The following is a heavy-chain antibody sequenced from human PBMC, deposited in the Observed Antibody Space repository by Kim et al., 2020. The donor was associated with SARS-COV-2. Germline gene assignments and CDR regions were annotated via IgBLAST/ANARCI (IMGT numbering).Heavy chain of an antibody. J-gene: IGHJ4*02. D-gene: IGHD5-12*01. Sequence: YADSVKGRFTISRDNSKNTLYLQMSSRRAEDTAVYYLVKFAGYTGDPDYWGQGTLVTVSS. CDR3: VKFAGYTGDPDY. V-gene: IGHV3-30-3*02.